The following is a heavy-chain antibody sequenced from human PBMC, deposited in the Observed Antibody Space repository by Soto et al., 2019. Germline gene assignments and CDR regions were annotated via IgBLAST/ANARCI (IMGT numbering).Heavy chain of an antibody. CDR3: ARVGLTGYFYYYYYGMDV. CDR1: GLSFSSYA. J-gene: IGHJ6*02. D-gene: IGHD3-9*01. Sequence: GSLRLSCADAGLSFSSYAISWVRQAPGKGLEWVANIKQDGSEKYYVDSVKGRFTISRDNAKNSLYLQMKSLRAEDTAVYYCARVGLTGYFYYYYYGMDVWGQGTTVTGSS. V-gene: IGHV3-7*03. CDR2: IKQDGSEK.